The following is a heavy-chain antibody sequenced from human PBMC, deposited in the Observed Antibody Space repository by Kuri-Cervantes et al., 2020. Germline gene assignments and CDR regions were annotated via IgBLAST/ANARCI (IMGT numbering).Heavy chain of an antibody. V-gene: IGHV3-7*01. CDR3: ARYSGSNGFVY. CDR2: IKEDGSEK. D-gene: IGHD1-26*01. J-gene: IGHJ4*02. CDR1: GFTINNDW. Sequence: LSLTCVASGFTINNDWMSWVRQAPGKGLEWVANIKEDGSEKHYVDSVKGRFTISRDNAKNSLYLQMSSLRVDDTAVYFCARYSGSNGFVYWGQGTLVTVSS.